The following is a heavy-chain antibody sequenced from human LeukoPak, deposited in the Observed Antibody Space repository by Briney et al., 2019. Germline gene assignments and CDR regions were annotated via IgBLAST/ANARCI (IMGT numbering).Heavy chain of an antibody. V-gene: IGHV3-53*01. CDR1: GFTVSSNY. Sequence: QTGGSLRLSCAASGFTVSSNYMSWVRQAPGKGLEWASVIYSGGSTYYADSVKGRFTISRDNSKNTLYLQMNSLRAEDTAVYYCAREVVYSSSSSFDYWGQGTLVTVSS. J-gene: IGHJ4*02. CDR3: AREVVYSSSSSFDY. D-gene: IGHD6-6*01. CDR2: IYSGGST.